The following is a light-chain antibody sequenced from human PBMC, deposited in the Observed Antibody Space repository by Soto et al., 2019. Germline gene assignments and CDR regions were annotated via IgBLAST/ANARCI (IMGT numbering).Light chain of an antibody. Sequence: EIVLTQSPATLSLSPGERATLSCRASQTVSSYLAWYQQKPGQAPRLLIYAASNRATGIPARFSGSGSGTDFTLTISSLEPEDFAFYYCQQRSNWPRYTFGQGTKLEIK. J-gene: IGKJ2*01. V-gene: IGKV3-11*01. CDR3: QQRSNWPRYT. CDR1: QTVSSY. CDR2: AAS.